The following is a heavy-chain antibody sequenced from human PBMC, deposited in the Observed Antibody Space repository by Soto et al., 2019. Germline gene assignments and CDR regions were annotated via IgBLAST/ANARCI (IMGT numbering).Heavy chain of an antibody. Sequence: GGSLRLSCAASGFTFSSYAMSWVRQAPGKGLEWVSAISGSGGSAYYADSVKGRFTISRDNSKNTLYLQMNSLRAEDTAVYYCAKDMIKWELPYFDYWGQGTLVTVSS. CDR1: GFTFSSYA. J-gene: IGHJ4*02. CDR2: ISGSGGSA. V-gene: IGHV3-23*01. CDR3: AKDMIKWELPYFDY. D-gene: IGHD1-26*01.